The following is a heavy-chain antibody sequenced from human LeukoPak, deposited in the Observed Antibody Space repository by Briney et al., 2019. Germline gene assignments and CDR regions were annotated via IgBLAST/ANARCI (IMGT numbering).Heavy chain of an antibody. Sequence: ASVKVSCKASGYTFTGYYMHWVRQAPGQGLEWMGWINPNSGGTNYAQKFQGRVTMTRDTSISTAYMELSRLRSDDTAVYYCARHKMVRGRPRSREDNWFDPWGQGTLVTVSS. CDR3: ARHKMVRGRPRSREDNWFDP. CDR1: GYTFTGYY. D-gene: IGHD3-10*01. V-gene: IGHV1-2*02. CDR2: INPNSGGT. J-gene: IGHJ5*02.